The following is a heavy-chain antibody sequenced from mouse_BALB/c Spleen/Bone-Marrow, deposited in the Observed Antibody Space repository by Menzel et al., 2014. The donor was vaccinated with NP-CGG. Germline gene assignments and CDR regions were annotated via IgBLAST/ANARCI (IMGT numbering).Heavy chain of an antibody. CDR3: ARRGTGVDY. V-gene: IGHV1-63*01. CDR2: IYPGGGYT. J-gene: IGHJ2*01. CDR1: GYTFTNYW. Sequence: VQLVESGAELVRPGTSVKISCKASGYTFTNYWLGWAKQRPGHGLEWIGDIYPGGGYTNYNEKFKGKATLTADTSSSTAYMQLSSLTSEDSAVYFCARRGTGVDYWGQGTTLTVSS. D-gene: IGHD4-1*01.